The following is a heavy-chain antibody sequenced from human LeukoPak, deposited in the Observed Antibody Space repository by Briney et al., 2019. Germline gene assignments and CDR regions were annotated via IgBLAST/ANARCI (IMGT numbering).Heavy chain of an antibody. CDR1: GFTFSNYA. J-gene: IGHJ4*02. Sequence: GGSLRLSCAASGFTFSNYAMTWVRQAPGRWLECVSVISASGSNTDYADSVKGRFTISRDNSKNMVFLQMKSLRAEDTAVYYCAKVVGTGTTPTDYWGQGTLVTVSS. CDR2: ISASGSNT. V-gene: IGHV3-23*01. D-gene: IGHD1-1*01. CDR3: AKVVGTGTTPTDY.